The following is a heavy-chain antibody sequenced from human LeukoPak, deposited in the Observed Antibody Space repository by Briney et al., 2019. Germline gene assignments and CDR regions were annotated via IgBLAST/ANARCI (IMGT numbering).Heavy chain of an antibody. CDR2: ITAYNGNT. CDR1: GYSFITYG. V-gene: IGHV1-18*01. Sequence: ASVKVSCKTSGYSFITYGISWVRQAPGQGREWMGWITAYNGNTKSAQKLQDRVTMTTDTSTSTAYMELRSLRSDDTAVYYCARVNYDILTGYYIPHAFDIWGQGTMVTVSS. D-gene: IGHD3-9*01. J-gene: IGHJ3*02. CDR3: ARVNYDILTGYYIPHAFDI.